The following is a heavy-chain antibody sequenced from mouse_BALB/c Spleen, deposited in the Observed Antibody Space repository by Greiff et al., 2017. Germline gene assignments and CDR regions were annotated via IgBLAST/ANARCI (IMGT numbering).Heavy chain of an antibody. D-gene: IGHD1-1*01. J-gene: IGHJ3*01. Sequence: EVQGVESGGGLVQPGGSRKLSCAASGFTFSSFGMHWVRQAPEKGLEWVAYISSGSSTIYYADTVKGRFTISRDNPKNTLFLQMTSLRSEDTAMYYCARDYYGSSYDFFAYWGQGTLVTVSA. V-gene: IGHV5-17*02. CDR3: ARDYYGSSYDFFAY. CDR2: ISSGSSTI. CDR1: GFTFSSFG.